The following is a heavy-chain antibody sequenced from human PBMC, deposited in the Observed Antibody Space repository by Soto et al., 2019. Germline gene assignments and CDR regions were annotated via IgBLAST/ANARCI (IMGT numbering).Heavy chain of an antibody. CDR2: INHSGST. CDR1: GGSFSGYY. D-gene: IGHD3-22*01. J-gene: IGHJ4*02. V-gene: IGHV4-34*01. CDR3: ARASVITMIVVLDY. Sequence: PLETLSLTCAVYGGSFSGYYWSWIRQPPGKGLEWIGEINHSGSTNYNPSLKSRVTISVDTSKNQFSLKLSSVTAADTAVYYCARASVITMIVVLDYWGQGTLVT.